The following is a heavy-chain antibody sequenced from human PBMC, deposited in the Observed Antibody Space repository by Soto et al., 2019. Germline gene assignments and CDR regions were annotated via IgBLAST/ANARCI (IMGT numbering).Heavy chain of an antibody. D-gene: IGHD4-17*01. CDR3: AKDQGRTVTTRNYYYYGMDV. CDR2: ISYDGSNK. J-gene: IGHJ6*02. CDR1: GFTFSSYG. Sequence: GGSLRLSCAASGFTFSSYGMHWVRQAPGKGLEWVAVISYDGSNKYYADSVKGRFTISRDNSKNTLYLQMNSLRAEDTAVYYCAKDQGRTVTTRNYYYYGMDVWGQGTTVTVSS. V-gene: IGHV3-30*18.